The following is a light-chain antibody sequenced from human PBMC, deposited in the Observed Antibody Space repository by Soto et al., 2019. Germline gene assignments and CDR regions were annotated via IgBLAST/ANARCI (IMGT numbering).Light chain of an antibody. V-gene: IGLV2-14*01. CDR1: SSGVGGYNY. Sequence: QSVLTQPASVSGSPGQSITISCTGTSSGVGGYNYVSWYQQHPGKAPKLMIYEVSNRPSGVSNRFSGSKSGNTASLTIPGLQAEDEADYYCSSYTSSSTYVFGTGTKVTVL. J-gene: IGLJ1*01. CDR2: EVS. CDR3: SSYTSSSTYV.